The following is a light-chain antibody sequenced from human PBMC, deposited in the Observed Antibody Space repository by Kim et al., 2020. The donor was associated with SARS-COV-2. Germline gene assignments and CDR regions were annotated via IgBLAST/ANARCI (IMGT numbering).Light chain of an antibody. V-gene: IGLV2-11*01. CDR3: CSYTGSFTSYV. CDR1: SSDVGSSNY. Sequence: SFTISCTGTSSDVGSSNYVSWYQQHPGKAPKLMIYDVGKRPSGVPNRVSGSKSGNTASLTISGLQAEDEADYFCCSYTGSFTSYVFGTGTKVTVL. CDR2: DVG. J-gene: IGLJ1*01.